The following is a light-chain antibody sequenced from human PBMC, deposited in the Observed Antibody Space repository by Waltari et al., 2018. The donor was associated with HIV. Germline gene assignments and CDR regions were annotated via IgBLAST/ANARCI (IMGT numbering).Light chain of an antibody. V-gene: IGLV2-23*02. CDR3: CSYAGSRSWV. Sequence: SALTQPASASGSPGQSITISCTGTSSHIGPYNYVSWYQPYPAKAPSLLIHDVNKWPSGVSNRFSGSKSGNTASLTISGLQSEDEADYWCCSYAGSRSWVFGGGTKVTVL. J-gene: IGLJ3*02. CDR1: SSHIGPYNY. CDR2: DVN.